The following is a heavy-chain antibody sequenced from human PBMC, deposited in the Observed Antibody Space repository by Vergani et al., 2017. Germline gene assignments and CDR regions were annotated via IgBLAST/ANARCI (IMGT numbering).Heavy chain of an antibody. CDR2: INSDGRST. CDR1: GFTFSSYW. V-gene: IGHV3-74*01. CDR3: ARDLLPNYDFCSXYSHAYYYYYGMDV. Sequence: VQLVESGGGVVQPGRSLRLSCAASGFTFSSYWMHWVRQAPGKGLVWVSRINSDGRSTSYADSVKGRFTISRDNAKNTLYLQMNSLRAEDTAVYYCARDLLPNYDFCSXYSHAYYYYYGMDVWGQGTTVTVSS. D-gene: IGHD3-3*01. J-gene: IGHJ6*02.